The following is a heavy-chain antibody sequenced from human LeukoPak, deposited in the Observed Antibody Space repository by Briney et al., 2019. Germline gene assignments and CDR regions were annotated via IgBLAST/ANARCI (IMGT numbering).Heavy chain of an antibody. J-gene: IGHJ5*02. CDR2: MSYSENT. Sequence: SETLSLTCTVSGASISSYYWSWIRQPPGKGLEWIGYMSYSENTNYNPSLKSRITLSVDTSKNQFSPKLSSVTAADTAVYYCARGRPPYYDFWSGYYTKNWFDPWGQGTLVTVSS. V-gene: IGHV4-59*12. D-gene: IGHD3-3*01. CDR3: ARGRPPYYDFWSGYYTKNWFDP. CDR1: GASISSYY.